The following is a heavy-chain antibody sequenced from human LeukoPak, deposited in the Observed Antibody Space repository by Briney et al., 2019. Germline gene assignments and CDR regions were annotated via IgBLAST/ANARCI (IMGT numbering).Heavy chain of an antibody. Sequence: SETLSLTCTVSGGSISSYYWSWIRQPPGKGLEWIGYIYYGGSTNYNPSLKSRVTISVDTSKNQFSLKLSSVTAADTAVYYCARHRERFPTFDYWGQGTLVTVSS. D-gene: IGHD5-24*01. V-gene: IGHV4-59*08. CDR1: GGSISSYY. CDR3: ARHRERFPTFDY. CDR2: IYYGGST. J-gene: IGHJ4*02.